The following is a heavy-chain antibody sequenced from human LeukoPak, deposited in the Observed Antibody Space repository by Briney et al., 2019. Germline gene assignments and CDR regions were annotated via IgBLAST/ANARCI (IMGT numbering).Heavy chain of an antibody. CDR3: SATGR. CDR1: GFTFSNYA. J-gene: IGHJ4*02. CDR2: ILESGET. D-gene: IGHD2-15*01. V-gene: IGHV3-48*04. Sequence: GGSLRLSCAAPGFTFSNYAMSWVRQAPGKGLEWVADILESGETHYADSVRGRFTISRDNAKNSLYLLMTSLRVDDTAVYYCSATGRWGQGTLVAVSS.